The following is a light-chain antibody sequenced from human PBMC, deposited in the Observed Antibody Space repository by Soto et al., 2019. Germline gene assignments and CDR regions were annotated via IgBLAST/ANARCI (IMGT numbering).Light chain of an antibody. CDR1: QSVSSY. CDR2: DAS. CDR3: QQRSNWPPT. Sequence: EIVLTQSPATLSLSPGERATLSCRASQSVSSYLAWYQQKPGQAPRLLIYDASNRATGIPARFSGSGSGTDFTLTIHSPEPEDFAVYYCQQRSNWPPTFGQGTRLEIK. J-gene: IGKJ5*01. V-gene: IGKV3-11*01.